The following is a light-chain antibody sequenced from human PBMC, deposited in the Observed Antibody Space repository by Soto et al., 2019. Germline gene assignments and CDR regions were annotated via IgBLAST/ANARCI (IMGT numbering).Light chain of an antibody. Sequence: DIVMTQSPDSLAVSLGERATINCKSSQSVLYSSNNKNYLAWYQQKPGQPPKLLFYWASTREPGVPDRFSGSGSGTDFTLTISSLQAEDVAVYYCQQYYSTPLTFGGGTKVEIK. CDR2: WAS. V-gene: IGKV4-1*01. CDR3: QQYYSTPLT. J-gene: IGKJ4*01. CDR1: QSVLYSSNNKNY.